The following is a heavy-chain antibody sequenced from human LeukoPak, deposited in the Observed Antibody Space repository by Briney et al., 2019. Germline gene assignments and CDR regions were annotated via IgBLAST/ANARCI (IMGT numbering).Heavy chain of an antibody. J-gene: IGHJ4*02. CDR1: AFIFSGHW. Sequence: PGGSLRLSCEGSAFIFSGHWMNWVRQTPGKGLEWVASIKEDGSERQYVDSVKGRFSISRDNTKGSLFLQLNSLRAEDTAVYYCANQGPLYDSSGYYLTPFDYWGQGTLVTVSS. V-gene: IGHV3-7*03. D-gene: IGHD3-22*01. CDR2: IKEDGSER. CDR3: ANQGPLYDSSGYYLTPFDY.